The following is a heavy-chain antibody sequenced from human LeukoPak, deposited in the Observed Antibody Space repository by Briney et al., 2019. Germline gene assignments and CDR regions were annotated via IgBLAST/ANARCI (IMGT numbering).Heavy chain of an antibody. Sequence: SETLSLTCTVSGYSISSGYYWGWIRQPPGKGLEWIGSIYHSGSTYYNPSLKSRVTISVDTSKNQFSLKLSSVTAADTAVYYCARGDDYVWGSYRCWFDPWGQGTLATVSS. CDR1: GYSISSGYY. CDR2: IYHSGST. CDR3: ARGDDYVWGSYRCWFDP. J-gene: IGHJ5*02. D-gene: IGHD3-16*02. V-gene: IGHV4-38-2*02.